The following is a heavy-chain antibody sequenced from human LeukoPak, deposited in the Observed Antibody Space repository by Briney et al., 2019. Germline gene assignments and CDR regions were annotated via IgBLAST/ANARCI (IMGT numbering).Heavy chain of an antibody. J-gene: IGHJ5*02. CDR3: AREDTVMVSWFDP. CDR2: INAGNGNT. D-gene: IGHD5-18*01. CDR1: GYTFTSYA. V-gene: IGHV1-3*01. Sequence: ASVKVSCKASGYTFTSYAMHWVRQAPGQRLEWMGWINAGNGNTKYSQKFQGRVTITRDTSASTAYMELSSLRSEDTAVYYCAREDTVMVSWFDPWGQGTLVTVSS.